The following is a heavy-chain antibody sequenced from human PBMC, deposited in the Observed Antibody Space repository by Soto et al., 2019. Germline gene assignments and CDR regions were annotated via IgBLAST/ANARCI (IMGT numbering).Heavy chain of an antibody. V-gene: IGHV4-31*03. CDR3: ARVPGFAGAAEWVDP. Sequence: QVQLQESGPGLVKPSQTLSLTCTVSGGSISSGGYYWSWIRQHPGKGLEWIGYIYYSGSTYYNQSLKSRVTIAVDTSKNQFALKLSSVTAADTAVYYCARVPGFAGAAEWVDPWGQGTLVTGSS. J-gene: IGHJ5*02. D-gene: IGHD6-13*01. CDR2: IYYSGST. CDR1: GGSISSGGYY.